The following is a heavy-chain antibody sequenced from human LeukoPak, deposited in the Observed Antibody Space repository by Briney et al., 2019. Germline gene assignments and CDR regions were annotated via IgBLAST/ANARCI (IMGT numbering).Heavy chain of an antibody. CDR3: ARDPASYGDYYFDY. Sequence: PGRSLRLSCAASGFTFSSYTMHWVRQAPGKGLEWVAVISYDGSNKYYADSVKGRFTISRDNSKNTLYLQMNSLRAEDTAVYYCARDPASYGDYYFDYWGQGTLVTVSS. CDR2: ISYDGSNK. D-gene: IGHD4-17*01. CDR1: GFTFSSYT. J-gene: IGHJ4*02. V-gene: IGHV3-30-3*01.